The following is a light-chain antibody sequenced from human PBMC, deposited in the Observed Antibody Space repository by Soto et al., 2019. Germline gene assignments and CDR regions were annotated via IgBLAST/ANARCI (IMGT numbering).Light chain of an antibody. Sequence: ETVMTQSPATLSVSPGEGATLSCRASQSVNSDLAWYQQKPGQAPRLLIYGASTRDTGISTRFSGSGSGTEFTLTISSPQSEDFAVYYCQQYKNWPRTFGQGTKVEIK. CDR2: GAS. CDR1: QSVNSD. V-gene: IGKV3-15*01. CDR3: QQYKNWPRT. J-gene: IGKJ1*01.